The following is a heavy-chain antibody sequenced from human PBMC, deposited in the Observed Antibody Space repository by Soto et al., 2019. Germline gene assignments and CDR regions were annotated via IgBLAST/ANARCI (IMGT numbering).Heavy chain of an antibody. V-gene: IGHV3-30-3*01. CDR2: ISYDGSNK. CDR3: ARRGHSSPGEYFQH. Sequence: QVQLVESGGGVVQPGRSLRLSCAASGFTFSSYAMHWVRQAPGKGLEWVAVISYDGSNKYYADSVKGRFTISRDNSKNTLYLQMNSLRAEDTAVYYCARRGHSSPGEYFQHWGQGSLVTVAS. J-gene: IGHJ1*01. CDR1: GFTFSSYA. D-gene: IGHD6-13*01.